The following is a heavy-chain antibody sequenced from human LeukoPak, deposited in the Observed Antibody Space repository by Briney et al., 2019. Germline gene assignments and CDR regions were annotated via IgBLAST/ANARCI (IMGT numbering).Heavy chain of an antibody. Sequence: PSETLSPTCTVSGGSISSGSYYWSWIRQPAGKGLEWIGRIYTSGSTNYNPSLKSRVTISVDTSKNQFSLKLSSVTAADTAVYYCARAGGYDSSGYYPLPDYWGQGTLVTVSS. D-gene: IGHD3-22*01. J-gene: IGHJ4*02. V-gene: IGHV4-61*02. CDR2: IYTSGST. CDR3: ARAGGYDSSGYYPLPDY. CDR1: GGSISSGSYY.